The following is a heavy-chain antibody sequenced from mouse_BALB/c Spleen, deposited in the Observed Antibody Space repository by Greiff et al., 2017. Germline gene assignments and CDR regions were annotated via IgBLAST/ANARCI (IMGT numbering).Heavy chain of an antibody. CDR2: ISSGSSTI. CDR1: GFTFSSFG. D-gene: IGHD3-1*01. V-gene: IGHV5-17*02. J-gene: IGHJ4*01. Sequence: EVKVVESGGGLVQPGGSRKLSCAASGFTFSSFGMHWVRQAPEKGLEWVAYISSGSSTIYYADTVKGRFTISRDNPKNTLFLQMTSLRSEDTAMYYCARSGPFYAMDYWGQGTSVTVSS. CDR3: ARSGPFYAMDY.